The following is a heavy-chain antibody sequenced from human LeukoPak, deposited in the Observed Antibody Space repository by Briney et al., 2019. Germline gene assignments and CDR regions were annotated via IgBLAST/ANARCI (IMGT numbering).Heavy chain of an antibody. CDR2: ISYDGSNK. V-gene: IGHV3-30*04. D-gene: IGHD2-2*01. J-gene: IGHJ4*02. Sequence: GRSLRLSCAASGFTFSSYAMHWVRQAPGKGLEWVAVISYDGSNKYYADSVKGRFTISRDNSKNTLYLQMNSLGAEDTAVYYCARYCSSTSCYSPGSFDYWGQGTLVTVSS. CDR3: ARYCSSTSCYSPGSFDY. CDR1: GFTFSSYA.